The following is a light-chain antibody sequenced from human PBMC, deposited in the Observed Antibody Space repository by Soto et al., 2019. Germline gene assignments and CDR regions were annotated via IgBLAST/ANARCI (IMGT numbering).Light chain of an antibody. CDR3: QQYGISP. J-gene: IGKJ5*01. V-gene: IGKV3-20*01. Sequence: EFVLTQSPGTLSLSSGERATLSCRASQSVSSTYLAWYQQKPGQAPRLLIYGATSRATGIPDRFSGSVSGTDFTLTISRVEPEDFGVYYCQQYGISPFGQGTRLEIK. CDR2: GAT. CDR1: QSVSSTY.